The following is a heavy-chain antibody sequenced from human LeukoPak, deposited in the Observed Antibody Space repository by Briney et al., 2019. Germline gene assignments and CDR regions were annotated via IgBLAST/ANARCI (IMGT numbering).Heavy chain of an antibody. CDR3: SRDHEAMGDYYYYMDV. CDR1: VWTFTGYY. V-gene: IGHV1-2*02. J-gene: IGHJ6*03. D-gene: IGHD5-18*01. CDR2: INPKSCEA. Sequence: GASVTVSCKGSVWTFTGYYMHWVRPAPGQGLEWMGWINPKSCEAHNAHKLQGRVTMTSDTSIRTAYMELSRLRSDDTAVYYCSRDHEAMGDYYYYMDVWGKGTTVTISS.